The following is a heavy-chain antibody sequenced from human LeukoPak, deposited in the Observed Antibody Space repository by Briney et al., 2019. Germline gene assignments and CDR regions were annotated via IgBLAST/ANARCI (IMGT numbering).Heavy chain of an antibody. CDR2: MFASGTS. V-gene: IGHV4-59*01. J-gene: IGHJ5*02. Sequence: SETLSLTCTVSGGSISSGYWSWIRQPPGKGLEYIGFMFASGTSNYNPSFKSRVTMSVDTSKSQFSMNLSSVTAADTAVYYCARGMYELQLGDWFDPWGQGTLVTVSS. CDR3: ARGMYELQLGDWFDP. D-gene: IGHD3-16*01. CDR1: GGSISSGY.